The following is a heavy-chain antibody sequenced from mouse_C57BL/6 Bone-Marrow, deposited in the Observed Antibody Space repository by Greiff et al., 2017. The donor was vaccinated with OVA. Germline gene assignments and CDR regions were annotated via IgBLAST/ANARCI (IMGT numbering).Heavy chain of an antibody. J-gene: IGHJ2*01. CDR2: IDPSDSYT. D-gene: IGHD2-4*01. Sequence: QVQLQQSGAELVKPGASVKLSCKASGYTFTSYWMQWVKQRPGQGLEWIGEIDPSDSYTNYNQKFKGKATLTVDTSSSTAYMQLSSLTSEDSAVYYCARRKDYYDYDEDYWGQGTTLTVSS. CDR3: ARRKDYYDYDEDY. CDR1: GYTFTSYW. V-gene: IGHV1-50*01.